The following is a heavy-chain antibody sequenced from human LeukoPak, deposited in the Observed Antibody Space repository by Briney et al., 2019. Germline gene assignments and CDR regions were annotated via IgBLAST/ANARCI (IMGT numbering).Heavy chain of an antibody. V-gene: IGHV4-38-2*02. CDR3: ARADYSSTWSHDYYYMDV. D-gene: IGHD6-13*01. J-gene: IGHJ6*03. CDR2: IYHSGIT. CDR1: GYSISSGYY. Sequence: SETLSLTCTVSGYSISSGYYWAWIRQPPEKGLEWIASIYHSGITYYSPSLNSRVTISVDTSKNQFSLTLRSVTAAGTAVYYCARADYSSTWSHDYYYMDVWGKGTTVTVSS.